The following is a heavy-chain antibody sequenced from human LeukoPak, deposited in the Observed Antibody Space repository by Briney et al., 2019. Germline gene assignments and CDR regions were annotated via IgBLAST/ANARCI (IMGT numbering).Heavy chain of an antibody. J-gene: IGHJ6*03. D-gene: IGHD3-10*01. CDR2: INTNTGNP. Sequence: ASVKVSCKASGYTFTSYAMNWVRQAPGQGLECMGWINTNTGNPTYAQGFTGRFVFSLDTSVSTAYLQISSLKAEDTAVYYCARSGEGLLWFGELSYYYYYYMDVWGKGTTVTVSS. V-gene: IGHV7-4-1*02. CDR3: ARSGEGLLWFGELSYYYYYYMDV. CDR1: GYTFTSYA.